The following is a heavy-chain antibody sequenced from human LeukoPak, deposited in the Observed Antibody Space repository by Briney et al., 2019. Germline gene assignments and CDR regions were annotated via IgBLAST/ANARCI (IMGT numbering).Heavy chain of an antibody. V-gene: IGHV4-39*07. CDR2: INHRGST. CDR3: ARVKAVAGTLPHLLDY. CDR1: GGSVSSSTYY. J-gene: IGHJ4*01. Sequence: SETLSLTCTVSGGSVSSSTYYWSWIRQPPGKGLEWIGEINHRGSTSYNPSLKSRLTISKDKFKNQFSLKLTSVTVADTAVYFCARVKAVAGTLPHLLDYWGQGTLVTVSS. D-gene: IGHD6-19*01.